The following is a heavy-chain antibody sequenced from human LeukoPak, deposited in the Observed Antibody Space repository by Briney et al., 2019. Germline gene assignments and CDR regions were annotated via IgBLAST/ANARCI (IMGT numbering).Heavy chain of an antibody. V-gene: IGHV4-59*01. J-gene: IGHJ5*02. CDR2: IYYSGST. Sequence: SETLSLTCIVSGDSISNYYWSLIRQPPGKGLEWIEYIYYSGSTNYNPSLKSRVTISVDTSKNQLSLKLSFVTAADTAVYYCASVHNSRTYWFDPWGQGTLVTVSS. CDR3: ASVHNSRTYWFDP. CDR1: GDSISNYY. D-gene: IGHD6-13*01.